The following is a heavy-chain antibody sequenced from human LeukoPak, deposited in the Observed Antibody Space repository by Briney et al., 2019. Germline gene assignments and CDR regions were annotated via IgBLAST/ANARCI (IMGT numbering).Heavy chain of an antibody. CDR3: AREKILWFGELLSHYYGMDV. Sequence: ASVKVSCKASGYTFTGYYMHWVRQAPGQGLEWMGWINPNSGGTNYAQKFQGWVTMTRDTSISTAYMELSRLRSDDTAVYYCAREKILWFGELLSHYYGMDVWGQGTLVTVSS. CDR2: INPNSGGT. V-gene: IGHV1-2*04. D-gene: IGHD3-10*01. J-gene: IGHJ6*02. CDR1: GYTFTGYY.